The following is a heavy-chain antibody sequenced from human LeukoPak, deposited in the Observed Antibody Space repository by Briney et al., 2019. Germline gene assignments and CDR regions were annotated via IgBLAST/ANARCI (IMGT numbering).Heavy chain of an antibody. V-gene: IGHV3-53*01. CDR2: IYSGGST. J-gene: IGHJ4*02. CDR3: ARDSGGDYFDY. CDR1: GFSVSSNY. Sequence: GGSLRLSCAASGFSVSSNYMSWVRQAPGKGLEWVSVIYSGGSTYYADSVKGRFTISRDNSKNTLYLQMNSLRAEDTAVYYCARDSGGDYFDYWGQGTLVTVSS. D-gene: IGHD3-16*01.